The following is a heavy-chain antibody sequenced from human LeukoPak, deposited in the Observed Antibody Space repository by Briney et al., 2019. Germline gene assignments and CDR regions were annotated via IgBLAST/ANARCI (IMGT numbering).Heavy chain of an antibody. J-gene: IGHJ4*01. Sequence: SETLSLTCTVSGGSISSGVYYWSWIRQHPGKGLEWMGYIFYTGRVSYNPSLKSRITISVDSTRNHFSLEVSSVTAADTAVYYCARTVGVRTFYFDHWGHGTLVTVSS. CDR1: GGSISSGVYY. CDR3: ARTVGVRTFYFDH. CDR2: IFYTGRV. D-gene: IGHD1-26*01. V-gene: IGHV4-31*03.